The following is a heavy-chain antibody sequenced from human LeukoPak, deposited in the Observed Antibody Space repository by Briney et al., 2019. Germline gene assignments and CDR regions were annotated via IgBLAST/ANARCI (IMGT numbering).Heavy chain of an antibody. J-gene: IGHJ6*03. CDR1: GYTFTGYY. Sequence: SVKVSCKASGYTFTGYYMHWVRQAPGQGLEWMGWINPNSGGTNYAQKFQGRVTMTRDTSISTAYMELSRLRSDDTAVYYCARAPRVYVTYYMDVWGKGTTVTVSS. CDR3: ARAPRVYVTYYMDV. D-gene: IGHD2-8*01. CDR2: INPNSGGT. V-gene: IGHV1-2*02.